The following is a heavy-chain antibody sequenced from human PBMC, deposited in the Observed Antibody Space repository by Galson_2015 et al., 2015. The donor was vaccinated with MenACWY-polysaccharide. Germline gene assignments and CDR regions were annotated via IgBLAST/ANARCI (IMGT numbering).Heavy chain of an antibody. J-gene: IGHJ4*02. D-gene: IGHD5-24*01. CDR1: GYSFSSYW. Sequence: QSGAEVTKPGESLKISCKGSGYSFSSYWIGWVRQMPGKGLEWMGIIYPGDSDPRYSPSFQGQVTISADKSISTAYLQWSSLKASDTAVYYVATAPGGGIDSCNYGTHFDYWGQGTLVTVSS. CDR2: IYPGDSDP. CDR3: ATAPGGGIDSCNYGTHFDY. V-gene: IGHV5-51*03.